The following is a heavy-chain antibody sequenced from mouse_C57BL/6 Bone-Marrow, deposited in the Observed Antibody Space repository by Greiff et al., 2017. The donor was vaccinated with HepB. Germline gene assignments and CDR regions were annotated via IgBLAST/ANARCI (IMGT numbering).Heavy chain of an antibody. CDR2: ISDGGSYT. J-gene: IGHJ3*01. Sequence: EVQRVESEGGLVKPGGSLKLSCAASGFTFSSYAMSWVRQTPEKRLEWVATISDGGSYTYYPDNVKGRFTISRDNAKNNLYLQMSHLKSEDTAMYYCARDGSSSWFAYWGQGTLVTVSA. D-gene: IGHD1-1*01. CDR1: GFTFSSYA. CDR3: ARDGSSSWFAY. V-gene: IGHV5-4*01.